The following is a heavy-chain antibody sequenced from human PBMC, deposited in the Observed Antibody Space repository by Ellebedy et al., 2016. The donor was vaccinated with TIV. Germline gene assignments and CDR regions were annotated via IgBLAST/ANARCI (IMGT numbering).Heavy chain of an antibody. D-gene: IGHD2-15*01. CDR1: GFTFSNYN. CDR2: IRSTGSDK. CDR3: SGGWSTPDS. Sequence: GESLKISCVASGFTFSNYNMNWVRQSPGKGLEWVSSIRSTGSDKYYAESVKGRFTISRDNAQDTLFLQMNSLRAEDTAVYFCSGGWSTPDSWGQGTLVLGSS. V-gene: IGHV3-21*06. J-gene: IGHJ5*01.